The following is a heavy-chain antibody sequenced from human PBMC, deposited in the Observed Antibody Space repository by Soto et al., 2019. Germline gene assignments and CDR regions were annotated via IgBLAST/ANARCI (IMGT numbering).Heavy chain of an antibody. D-gene: IGHD3-22*01. J-gene: IGHJ4*02. CDR3: ARDVSNYYDLLFGY. CDR1: GFTFSSYS. CDR2: ISSSSSTI. V-gene: IGHV3-48*02. Sequence: GGSLRLSCAASGFTFSSYSMNWVRQAPGKGLEWVSYISSSSSTIYYADSVKGRFTISRDNAKNSLYLQMNSLRDEDTAVYYCARDVSNYYDLLFGYWCQGALVTVSS.